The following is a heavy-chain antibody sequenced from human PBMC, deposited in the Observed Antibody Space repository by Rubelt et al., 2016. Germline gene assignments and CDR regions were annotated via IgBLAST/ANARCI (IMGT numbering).Heavy chain of an antibody. CDR2: INHSGST. CDR1: GGSFSGYY. CDR3: ARTDGGYSGYDFDY. V-gene: IGHV4-34*01. D-gene: IGHD5-12*01. J-gene: IGHJ4*02. Sequence: QVQLQQWGAGLLKPSETLSLTCAVYGGSFSGYYWSWIRQPPGKGLEWIGEINHSGSTNYNPSLKSRVTISVETSKNQFSLKLSSVTAADTAVYYCARTDGGYSGYDFDYWGQGTLVTVSS.